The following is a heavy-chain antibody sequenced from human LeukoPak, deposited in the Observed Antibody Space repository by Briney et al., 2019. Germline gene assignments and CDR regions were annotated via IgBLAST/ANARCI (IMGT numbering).Heavy chain of an antibody. Sequence: YGPMLVNPTQTLTLTCTFSGFSLNTRGVGVGWIRQPPGRALEWLALIYWDDDRRYSPSLKSRLTITKDTSKNQVVLTMTNMDPVDTATYFCAHRKNYYDSSVFDNWGQGTLVTVAS. D-gene: IGHD3-22*01. CDR3: AHRKNYYDSSVFDN. J-gene: IGHJ4*02. CDR2: IYWDDDR. CDR1: GFSLNTRGVG. V-gene: IGHV2-5*02.